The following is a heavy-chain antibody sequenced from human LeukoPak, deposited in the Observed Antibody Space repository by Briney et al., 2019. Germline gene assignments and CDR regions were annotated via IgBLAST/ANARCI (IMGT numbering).Heavy chain of an antibody. CDR2: INPNSGGT. V-gene: IGHV1-2*02. D-gene: IGHD3-22*01. J-gene: IGHJ4*02. Sequence: GASVKVSCKTSGYTFTDYYIHWVRQAPGQGLEWMGWINPNSGGTNYAQKFQGRVTMTRDTSISTAYMELSRLRSDDTAVYYCARTAPYYDSSGYFTHFDYWGQGTLVTVSS. CDR3: ARTAPYYDSSGYFTHFDY. CDR1: GYTFTDYY.